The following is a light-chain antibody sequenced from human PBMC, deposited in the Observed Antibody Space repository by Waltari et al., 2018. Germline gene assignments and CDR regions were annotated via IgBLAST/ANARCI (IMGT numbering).Light chain of an antibody. Sequence: QSALTQPRSVSGSPGQSVTISSTGTSSDVGDYTYVSWYQQHPDKAPKLMVYDVTKRPSGVPDLFSGSKSGNTASLTISGLQAEDEADYYCCSYAGSYSFVFGGGTKLTVL. J-gene: IGLJ2*01. CDR2: DVT. CDR3: CSYAGSYSFV. V-gene: IGLV2-11*01. CDR1: SSDVGDYTY.